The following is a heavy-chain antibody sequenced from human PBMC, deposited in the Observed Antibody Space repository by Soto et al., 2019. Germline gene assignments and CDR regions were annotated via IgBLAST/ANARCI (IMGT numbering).Heavy chain of an antibody. CDR1: GVTFSSYA. V-gene: IGHV3-23*01. D-gene: IGHD6-19*01. CDR2: ISGSGGST. CDR3: AKDSPQQFRWLQAYFLDY. Sequence: PGGSLRLSCADPGVTFSSYAMSWVRHAPGKGQKWVSAISGSGGSTYYADSVKGRFTISRDNSKNTLYLQMNSLRAEDTAVYYCAKDSPQQFRWLQAYFLDYWGQGSPVPVSS. J-gene: IGHJ4*02.